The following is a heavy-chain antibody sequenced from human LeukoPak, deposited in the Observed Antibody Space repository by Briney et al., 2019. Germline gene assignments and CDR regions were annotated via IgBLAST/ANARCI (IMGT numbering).Heavy chain of an antibody. J-gene: IGHJ1*01. CDR2: INHSGST. D-gene: IGHD2-2*01. CDR3: AVKLPTASPQYFQH. V-gene: IGHV4-34*01. Sequence: SETLSLTFAVYGGSFSGYCWSWIRQPPGKGLEWIGEINHSGSTNYNPSLKSRVTISVDTSKNQFSLILSSVTAADTAVYYCAVKLPTASPQYFQHWGQGTLVIVSS. CDR1: GGSFSGYC.